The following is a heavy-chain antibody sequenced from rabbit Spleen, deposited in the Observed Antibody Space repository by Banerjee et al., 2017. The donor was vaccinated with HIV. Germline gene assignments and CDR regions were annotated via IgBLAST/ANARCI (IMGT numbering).Heavy chain of an antibody. Sequence: QEQLVESGGGLVKPEGSLTLTCTVSGFSFSSSYWICWVRQAPGKGLEWIACIYAGSSGNTYYASWAKGRFTISKSSSTTVTLQMTSLTAADTATYFCARGYSNGYNNYVNAFSLWGPGTLVTVS. CDR2: IYAGSSGNT. J-gene: IGHJ4*01. CDR3: ARGYSNGYNNYVNAFSL. CDR1: GFSFSSSYW. V-gene: IGHV1S45*01. D-gene: IGHD6-1*01.